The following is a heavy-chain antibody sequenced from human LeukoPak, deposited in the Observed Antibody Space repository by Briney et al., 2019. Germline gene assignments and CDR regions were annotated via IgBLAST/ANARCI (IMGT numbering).Heavy chain of an antibody. CDR2: INHSGST. CDR1: GGSFSGYY. Sequence: TSETLSLTCAVYGGSFSGYYWSWIRQPPGKGLEWIGEINHSGSTNYNPSLKSRVTISVDTSKNQFSLKLSSVTAADTAVYYCARDRLNYDFWSGYYRSHYFDYWGQGTLVTVSS. D-gene: IGHD3-3*01. CDR3: ARDRLNYDFWSGYYRSHYFDY. V-gene: IGHV4-34*01. J-gene: IGHJ4*02.